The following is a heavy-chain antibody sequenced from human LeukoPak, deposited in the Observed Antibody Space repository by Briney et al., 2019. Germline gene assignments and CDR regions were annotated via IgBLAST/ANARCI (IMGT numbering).Heavy chain of an antibody. D-gene: IGHD3-3*01. J-gene: IGHJ6*02. CDR2: ISYDGSNK. CDR3: AKDGVGRITIFGMAQSHYYYGMDV. CDR1: GFTFSSYG. Sequence: GRSLRLSCAASGFTFSSYGMHWVRQAPGKGLEWVAVISYDGSNKYYADSVKGRFTISRDNSKNTLYLQMNSLRAEDTAVYYCAKDGVGRITIFGMAQSHYYYGMDVWGQGTTVTVSS. V-gene: IGHV3-30*18.